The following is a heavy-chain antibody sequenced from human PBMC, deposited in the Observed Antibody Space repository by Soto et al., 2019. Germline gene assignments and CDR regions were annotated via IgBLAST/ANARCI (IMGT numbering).Heavy chain of an antibody. CDR3: ARIEMTTVTRIFDY. CDR2: IYYSGST. V-gene: IGHV4-59*08. CDR1: GGSISSYY. J-gene: IGHJ4*02. Sequence: SETLSLTCTVSGGSISSYYWSWIRQPPGKGLEWIGYIYYSGSTNYNPSLKSRVTISVDTSKNQFSLKLSSVTAADTAVYYCARIEMTTVTRIFDYWGQGTLVTVSS. D-gene: IGHD4-17*01.